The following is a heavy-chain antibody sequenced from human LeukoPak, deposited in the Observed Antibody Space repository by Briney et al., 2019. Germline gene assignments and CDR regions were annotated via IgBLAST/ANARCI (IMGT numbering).Heavy chain of an antibody. Sequence: PSETLSLTCAVYGGSFSGYYWSWLRQPPGKGLEWIGEINHSGSTNYNPSLKSRVTISVDTSKNQFSLKLSSVTAADTAVYYCASRGELLWFGELWVHWGQGTLVTVSS. CDR1: GGSFSGYY. D-gene: IGHD3-10*01. V-gene: IGHV4-34*01. CDR3: ASRGELLWFGELWVH. CDR2: INHSGST. J-gene: IGHJ4*02.